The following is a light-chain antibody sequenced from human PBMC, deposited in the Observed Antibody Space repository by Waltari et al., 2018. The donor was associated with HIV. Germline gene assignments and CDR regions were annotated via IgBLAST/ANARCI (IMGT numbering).Light chain of an antibody. Sequence: QSALTQPPSASGSPGQSVTIPCTGTSSDVGAYNYVSWFQQHPGKAPKLMIYDVTKRPSGVPDRFSGSKSGNMASLTVSGLQAEDEADYYCASHAGSKDVFGGGTRLTVL. J-gene: IGLJ2*01. V-gene: IGLV2-8*01. CDR2: DVT. CDR3: ASHAGSKDV. CDR1: SSDVGAYNY.